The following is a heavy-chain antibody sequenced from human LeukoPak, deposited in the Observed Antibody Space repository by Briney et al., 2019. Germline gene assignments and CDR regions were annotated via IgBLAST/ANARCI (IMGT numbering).Heavy chain of an antibody. J-gene: IGHJ6*02. CDR2: IDYRGFT. CDR1: GASINSRNYY. V-gene: IGHV4-39*02. CDR3: ARRDTGFYYQSYVMDV. Sequence: SETLSLTCTVSGASINSRNYYWGWIHQPPGKGLEWIGSIDYRGFTYYNPSLKSRVTISGDTSKNHFSLKVSSVTAADTAVYYCARRDTGFYYQSYVMDVWGQGTTVTVSS. D-gene: IGHD5-24*01.